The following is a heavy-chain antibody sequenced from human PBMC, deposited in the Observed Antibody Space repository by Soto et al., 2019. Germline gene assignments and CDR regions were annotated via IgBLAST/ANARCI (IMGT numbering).Heavy chain of an antibody. CDR1: GGSISGGRYY. J-gene: IGHJ6*02. CDR3: TRDRGFGMDV. V-gene: IGHV4-31*03. CDR2: IYDNGNT. Sequence: QVPLQESGPGLVKPSQTLSLTCNVSGGSISGGRYYWNWIRQHPGKGLEWIGNIYDNGNTYYNPSLKSRVIISEDTSKNPFSLRLSSVTAADTAVYYCTRDRGFGMDVWGQGTTVTVSS.